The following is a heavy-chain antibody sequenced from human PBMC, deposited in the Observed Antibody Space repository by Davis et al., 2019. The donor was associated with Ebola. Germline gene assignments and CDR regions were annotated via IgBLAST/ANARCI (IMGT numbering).Heavy chain of an antibody. CDR3: ARDPARGAFDI. V-gene: IGHV3-7*01. J-gene: IGHJ3*02. CDR1: GFSFSSYS. Sequence: GESLKISCVASGFSFSSYSMTWVRQAPGKGLECVANINQDGSQRYYVDSVKGRFTISRDNAKKSLYLQMNSLRADDTAIYYCARDPARGAFDIWGQGTMVNVSS. CDR2: INQDGSQR.